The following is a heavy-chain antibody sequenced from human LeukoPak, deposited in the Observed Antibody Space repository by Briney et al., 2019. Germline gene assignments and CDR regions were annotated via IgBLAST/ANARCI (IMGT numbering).Heavy chain of an antibody. Sequence: GGSLRLSCTASGFTFSGSAMHWVRQASGKGREWVGRIRSKANSYATVYAASVKGRFTISRDDSKNTAYLQMNSLKTEDTAVYYCTSGLSVRRSNNTPVDYWGQGTLVTVSS. J-gene: IGHJ4*02. CDR1: GFTFSGSA. D-gene: IGHD1-1*01. CDR3: TSGLSVRRSNNTPVDY. V-gene: IGHV3-73*01. CDR2: IRSKANSYAT.